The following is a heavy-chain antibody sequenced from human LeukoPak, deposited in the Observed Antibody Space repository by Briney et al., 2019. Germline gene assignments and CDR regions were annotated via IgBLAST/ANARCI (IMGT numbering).Heavy chain of an antibody. J-gene: IGHJ6*02. V-gene: IGHV3-13*01. CDR1: GFTFSSYD. Sequence: GGSLRLSCAASGFTFSSYDMHWVRQVTGKGLEWVSAIGTAGDTYYPGSVKGRFTISRENAKNSLYLQMNSLRAGDTAVYYCARGGYSSGYYYYYYGMDVWGQGTTVTVSS. CDR2: IGTAGDT. CDR3: ARGGYSSGYYYYYYGMDV. D-gene: IGHD2-15*01.